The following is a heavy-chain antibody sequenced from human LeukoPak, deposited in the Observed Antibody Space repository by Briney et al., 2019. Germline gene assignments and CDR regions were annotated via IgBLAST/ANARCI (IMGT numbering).Heavy chain of an antibody. Sequence: ASVKVSCKASGYTFTGYYMHWVRQAPGQGLEWMGWINPNSGGTSYAQNFQGRVTMTRDTSISTAYMELSSLRSDDTAVYYCARVFSGWYFDSDYYMDVWGKGTTVTVSS. CDR2: INPNSGGT. D-gene: IGHD6-19*01. V-gene: IGHV1-2*02. CDR3: ARVFSGWYFDSDYYMDV. J-gene: IGHJ6*03. CDR1: GYTFTGYY.